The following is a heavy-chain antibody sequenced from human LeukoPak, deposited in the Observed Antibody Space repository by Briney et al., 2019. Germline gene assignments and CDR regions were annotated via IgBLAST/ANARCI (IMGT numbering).Heavy chain of an antibody. J-gene: IGHJ4*02. Sequence: ASVKVSCKASGYTFTGHYMHGVRQAPGQGLEWMGWINPNSGGTNYAQKFQGRVTMTRDTSISTAYMELSRLRSDDTAVYYCARWRVPAAIEDYWGQGTLVTVSS. V-gene: IGHV1-2*02. CDR1: GYTFTGHY. CDR2: INPNSGGT. D-gene: IGHD2-2*02. CDR3: ARWRVPAAIEDY.